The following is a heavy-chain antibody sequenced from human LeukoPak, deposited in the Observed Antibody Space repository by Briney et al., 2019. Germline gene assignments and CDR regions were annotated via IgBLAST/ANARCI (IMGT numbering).Heavy chain of an antibody. Sequence: SETLSLTCTVSGGSISSYYWSWIRQPPGKGLEWIGYIYYSGSTNYNPSLKSRVTISVDTSKNQFSLKLSSVTAADTAVYYCARDDGYNPHFDYWGQGTLVTVSS. D-gene: IGHD5-24*01. CDR1: GGSISSYY. CDR3: ARDDGYNPHFDY. J-gene: IGHJ4*02. V-gene: IGHV4-59*01. CDR2: IYYSGST.